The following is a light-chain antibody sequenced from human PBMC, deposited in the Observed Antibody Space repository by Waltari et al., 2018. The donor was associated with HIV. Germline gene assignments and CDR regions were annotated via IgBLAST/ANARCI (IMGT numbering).Light chain of an antibody. J-gene: IGLJ2*01. CDR3: SSYSDKNTHVI. V-gene: IGLV2-14*01. CDR2: EAT. Sequence: QSALTQPASVSGSPGQSITISCTGTSSDVGGYSYVSWYQHYPGKAPKLMIYEATNRPSGISTRFSGSKSANTASLTISWLQADDEADYYCSSYSDKNTHVIFGGGTKVTVL. CDR1: SSDVGGYSY.